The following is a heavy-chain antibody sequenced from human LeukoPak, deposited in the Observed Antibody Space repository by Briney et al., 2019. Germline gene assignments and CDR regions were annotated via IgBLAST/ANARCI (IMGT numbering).Heavy chain of an antibody. Sequence: SETLSLTCAVSGGSISSSYWWSWIRQPPGKGLEWIGEIYHSGSTNYNLSPKSRVTISVDKSKNQFSLKLNSVTAADTAVYYCARGIAVAALDYWGQGTLVTVSS. J-gene: IGHJ4*02. CDR2: IYHSGST. CDR3: ARGIAVAALDY. V-gene: IGHV4-4*02. D-gene: IGHD6-19*01. CDR1: GGSISSSYW.